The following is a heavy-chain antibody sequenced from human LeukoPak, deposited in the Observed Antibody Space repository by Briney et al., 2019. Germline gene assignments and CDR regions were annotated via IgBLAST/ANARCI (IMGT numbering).Heavy chain of an antibody. CDR1: GGSISSGSYY. CDR3: ARVLWDFWSGYSFLYGMDV. D-gene: IGHD3-3*01. J-gene: IGHJ6*02. Sequence: SETLSLTCTVSGGSISSGSYYWSWIRQPAGKGLEWIGGIYTSGSTNYNPSLKSRVTISVDTSKNQFSLKLSSVTAADTAVYYCARVLWDFWSGYSFLYGMDVWGQGTTVTVSS. CDR2: IYTSGST. V-gene: IGHV4-61*02.